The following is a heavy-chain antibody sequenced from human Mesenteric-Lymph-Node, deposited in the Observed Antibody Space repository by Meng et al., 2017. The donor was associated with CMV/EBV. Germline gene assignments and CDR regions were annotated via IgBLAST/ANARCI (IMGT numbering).Heavy chain of an antibody. V-gene: IGHV3-30*02. Sequence: GESLKISCAASGFTFSDYYLSWIRQAPGKGLEWVAFIRYDGSNKYYADSVKGRFTISRDNSKNTLYLQMNSLRAEDTAVYYCAREYSSWRAFDIWGQGTMVTVSS. CDR2: IRYDGSNK. D-gene: IGHD6-6*01. J-gene: IGHJ3*02. CDR3: AREYSSWRAFDI. CDR1: GFTFSDYY.